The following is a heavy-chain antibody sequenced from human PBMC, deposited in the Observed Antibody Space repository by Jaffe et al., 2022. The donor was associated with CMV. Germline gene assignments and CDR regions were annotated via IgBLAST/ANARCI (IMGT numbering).Heavy chain of an antibody. Sequence: EVQLVESGGGLVKPGGSLRLSCAASGFTFSSYSMNWVRQAPGKGLEWVSSISSSSSYIYYADSVKGRFTISRDNAKNSLYLQMNSLRAEDTAVYYCARGVGLRFLEWLFSNWFDPWGQGTLVTVSS. CDR1: GFTFSSYS. CDR2: ISSSSSYI. J-gene: IGHJ5*02. V-gene: IGHV3-21*01. CDR3: ARGVGLRFLEWLFSNWFDP. D-gene: IGHD3-3*01.